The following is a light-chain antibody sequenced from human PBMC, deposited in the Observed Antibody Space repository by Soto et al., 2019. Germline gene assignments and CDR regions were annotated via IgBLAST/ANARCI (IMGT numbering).Light chain of an antibody. J-gene: IGKJ1*01. Sequence: EVVMTQSPGMLSVSPGERATLSCRASQSVSSNLAWYQQRPGQAPRLLIHGASTRATGVPARLSGSGSGTEFTLTISSLLSEDFAVYYCQQYNNWPQTFGQGTKVDIK. CDR2: GAS. CDR3: QQYNNWPQT. V-gene: IGKV3-15*01. CDR1: QSVSSN.